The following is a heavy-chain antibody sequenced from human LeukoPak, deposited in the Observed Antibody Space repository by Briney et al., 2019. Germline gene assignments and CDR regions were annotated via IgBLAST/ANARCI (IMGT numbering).Heavy chain of an antibody. CDR2: MNPNSGNT. J-gene: IGHJ4*02. D-gene: IGHD3-10*01. CDR3: AREFTVRGYYFDY. Sequence: ASVKVSCKASGYTFTSYDINWVRQATGQGLEWMGWMNPNSGNTGYAQKFQGRVTVTRNTSISTAYMELSSLGSEDTAVYYCAREFTVRGYYFDYWGQGTLVTVSS. CDR1: GYTFTSYD. V-gene: IGHV1-8*01.